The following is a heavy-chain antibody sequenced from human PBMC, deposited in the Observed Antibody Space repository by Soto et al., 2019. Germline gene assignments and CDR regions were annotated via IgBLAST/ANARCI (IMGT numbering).Heavy chain of an antibody. Sequence: ASVKVSCKASGYTFTSYGISWGRQAPGQGLEWMGWISAYNGNTNYAQKLQGRVTMTTDTSTSTAYMELRSLRSDDTAVYYCARGLLWFGELLSGVHYWGPGPLVTVSS. CDR2: ISAYNGNT. CDR3: ARGLLWFGELLSGVHY. V-gene: IGHV1-18*01. D-gene: IGHD3-10*01. CDR1: GYTFTSYG. J-gene: IGHJ4*02.